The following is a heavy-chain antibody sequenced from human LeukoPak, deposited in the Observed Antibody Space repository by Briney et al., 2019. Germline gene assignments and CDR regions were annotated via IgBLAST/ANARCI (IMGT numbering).Heavy chain of an antibody. V-gene: IGHV3-11*01. D-gene: IGHD3-10*01. CDR1: GFTFSDYY. J-gene: IGHJ6*03. Sequence: GGSLRPSCAASGFTFSDYYMSWLRQAPGKGLEWVSYISSSGSTIYYADSVKGRFTISRDNSKNTLYLQMNSLRAEDTAVYYCAKDDYGSGSLMDVWGKGTTVTVSS. CDR2: ISSSGSTI. CDR3: AKDDYGSGSLMDV.